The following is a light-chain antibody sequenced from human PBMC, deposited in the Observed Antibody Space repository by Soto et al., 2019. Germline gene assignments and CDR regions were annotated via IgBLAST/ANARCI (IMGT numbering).Light chain of an antibody. CDR1: QSISSY. J-gene: IGKJ1*01. Sequence: DIQMTQSPSSLSASVGERVTITCRASQSISSYLNWYQQKPGKAPKLLIYAASSLQSGVPSRFSGSGSGTDFTLTISSLQPEDFATYYCQQSYSTWTFGQGTKV. CDR2: AAS. CDR3: QQSYSTWT. V-gene: IGKV1-39*01.